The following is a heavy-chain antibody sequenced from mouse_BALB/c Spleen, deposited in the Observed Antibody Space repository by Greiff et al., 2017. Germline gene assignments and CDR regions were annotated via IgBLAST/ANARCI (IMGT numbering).Heavy chain of an antibody. J-gene: IGHJ3*01. D-gene: IGHD2-1*01. Sequence: EVMLVESGAELVKPGASVKLSCTASGFNIKDTYMHWVKQRPEQGLEWIGRIDPANGNTKYDPKFQGKATITADTSSNTAYLQLSSLTSEDTAVYYCAAIYYGSWFAYWGQGTLVTVSA. V-gene: IGHV14-3*02. CDR3: AAIYYGSWFAY. CDR2: IDPANGNT. CDR1: GFNIKDTY.